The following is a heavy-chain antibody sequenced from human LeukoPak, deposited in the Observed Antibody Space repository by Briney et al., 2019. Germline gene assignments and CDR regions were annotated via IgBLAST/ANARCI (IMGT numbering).Heavy chain of an antibody. V-gene: IGHV3-30*18. J-gene: IGHJ4*02. Sequence: GGSLRLSCAASGFTFSSYGMHWVRQAPGKGLEWVAVISYDGSNKYYADSVKGRFTISRDNSKNTLYLQMNSLRAEDTAAYYCAKAGGYFDWLLIDYWGQGTLVTVSS. D-gene: IGHD3-9*01. CDR1: GFTFSSYG. CDR3: AKAGGYFDWLLIDY. CDR2: ISYDGSNK.